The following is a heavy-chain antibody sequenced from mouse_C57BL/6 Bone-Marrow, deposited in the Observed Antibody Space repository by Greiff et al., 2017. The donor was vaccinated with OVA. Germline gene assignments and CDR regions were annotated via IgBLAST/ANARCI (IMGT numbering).Heavy chain of an antibody. CDR3: ATGTRYYAMDY. V-gene: IGHV5-17*01. CDR2: ISSGSSTI. Sequence: DVKLVESGGGLVKPGGSLKLSCAASGFTFSDYGMHWVRQAPEKGLEWVAYISSGSSTIYYADTVKGRFTISRDNAKNTLFLQMTSRRSEDTAMYYCATGTRYYAMDYWGQGTSVTVSS. D-gene: IGHD4-1*01. CDR1: GFTFSDYG. J-gene: IGHJ4*01.